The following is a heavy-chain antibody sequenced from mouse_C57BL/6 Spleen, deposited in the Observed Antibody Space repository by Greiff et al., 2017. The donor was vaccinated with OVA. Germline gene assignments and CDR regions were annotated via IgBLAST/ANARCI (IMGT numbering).Heavy chain of an antibody. CDR2: INYDGSST. Sequence: EVQLVESEGGLVQPGSSMKLSCTASGFTFSDYYMAWVRQVPEKGLEWVANINYDGSSTYSPDSLKSRFISARDNAKKILYLQKSSLKSEDTATYYCARCLRRGYFDVWGTGTTVTVSS. CDR3: ARCLRRGYFDV. J-gene: IGHJ1*03. CDR1: GFTFSDYY. V-gene: IGHV5-16*01.